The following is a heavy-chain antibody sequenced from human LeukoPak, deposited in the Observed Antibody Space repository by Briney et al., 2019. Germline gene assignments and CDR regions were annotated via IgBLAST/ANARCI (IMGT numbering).Heavy chain of an antibody. Sequence: ASVKVSCKTSGYTFTGYYIHWVRQAPGQGLEWVRRINPNGRDTNYPQKFQGRITMTRDTSISTAYMELTRLTSDDTAVYYCARHPQSLSSSSAYFDYWGQGTLVTVSS. V-gene: IGHV1-2*06. CDR2: INPNGRDT. CDR3: ARHPQSLSSSSAYFDY. CDR1: GYTFTGYY. D-gene: IGHD6-6*01. J-gene: IGHJ4*02.